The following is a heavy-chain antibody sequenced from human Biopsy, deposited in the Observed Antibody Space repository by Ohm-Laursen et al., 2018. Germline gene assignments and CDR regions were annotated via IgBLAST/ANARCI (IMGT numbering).Heavy chain of an antibody. CDR2: VYHSGTT. V-gene: IGHV4-31*03. D-gene: IGHD2/OR15-2a*01. Sequence: TLSLTCTVSGVSINGGRYYWNWVRQHPGKGLEWVGYVYHSGTTYYNPSLKSRVTMSVDTSQNQFSLKLGSVTAADTAVYYCAKNLAVSSYALDIWGQGTMVTVSS. CDR1: GVSINGGRYY. J-gene: IGHJ3*02. CDR3: AKNLAVSSYALDI.